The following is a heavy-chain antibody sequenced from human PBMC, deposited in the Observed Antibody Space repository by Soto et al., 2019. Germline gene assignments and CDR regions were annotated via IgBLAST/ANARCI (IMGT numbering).Heavy chain of an antibody. CDR2: IYYSGST. CDR1: GGSISSYY. CDR3: ARGPPGSGAFDI. J-gene: IGHJ3*02. V-gene: IGHV4-59*01. Sequence: TLSLTCTVSGGSISSYYWSWIRQPPGKGLEWIGYIYYSGSTNYNPSLKSRVTISVDTSKNQFSLKLSSVTAADTAVYYCARGPPGSGAFDIWGQGTMVTVS.